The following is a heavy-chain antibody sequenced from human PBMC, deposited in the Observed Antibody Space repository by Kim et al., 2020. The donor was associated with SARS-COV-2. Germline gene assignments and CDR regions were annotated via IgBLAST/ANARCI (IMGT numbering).Heavy chain of an antibody. CDR1: GFTFSSYA. J-gene: IGHJ5*02. CDR2: ISGSGGST. CDR3: ANGVAAVAENNWFDP. V-gene: IGHV3-23*01. Sequence: GGSLRLSCAASGFTFSSYAMSWVRQAPGKGLEWVSAISGSGGSTYYADSVKGRFTISRDNSKNTLYLQMNSLRAEDTAVYYCANGVAAVAENNWFDPWGQGTLVTVSS. D-gene: IGHD6-19*01.